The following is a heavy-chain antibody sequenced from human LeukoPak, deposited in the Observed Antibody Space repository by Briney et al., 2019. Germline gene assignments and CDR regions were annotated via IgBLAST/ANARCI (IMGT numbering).Heavy chain of an antibody. CDR3: AKAVLVVGGPPFDY. CDR2: ISGSGGST. Sequence: GGSLRLSCAASGFTFSSYAMSWVRQAPGKGREGVSAISGSGGSTYYADSVKGRFTISRDNSKNTLYLQMNSLRAEDTAVYYCAKAVLVVGGPPFDYWGQGTLVTVSS. J-gene: IGHJ4*02. V-gene: IGHV3-23*01. CDR1: GFTFSSYA. D-gene: IGHD2-21*01.